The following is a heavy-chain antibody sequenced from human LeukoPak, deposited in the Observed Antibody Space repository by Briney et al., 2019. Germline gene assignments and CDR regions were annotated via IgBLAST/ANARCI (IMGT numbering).Heavy chain of an antibody. Sequence: SETLSLTCTVSGGSISSYYWSWIRQPPGKGLECIGYIYYSGSTNYNPSLKSRVTISVDTSKNQFSLKLSSVTAADTAVYYCARPVEMATMMAFDIWGQGTLVTVSS. CDR3: ARPVEMATMMAFDI. CDR1: GGSISSYY. J-gene: IGHJ3*02. V-gene: IGHV4-59*01. CDR2: IYYSGST. D-gene: IGHD5-24*01.